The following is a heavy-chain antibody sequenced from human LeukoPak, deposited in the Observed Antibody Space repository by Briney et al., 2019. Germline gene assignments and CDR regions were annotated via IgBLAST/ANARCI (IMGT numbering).Heavy chain of an antibody. V-gene: IGHV3-11*04. CDR3: ASCSGTWDYYYYMDV. D-gene: IGHD3-10*02. CDR2: ISSSGSTI. Sequence: GGSLRLSCAASGFTFSDYYMSWVRQAPGKGLEWVSYISSSGSTIYYADSVKGRFTISRDNAKNSLYLQMNSLRAEDTAVYYCASCSGTWDYYYYMDVWGKGTTVTVSS. CDR1: GFTFSDYY. J-gene: IGHJ6*03.